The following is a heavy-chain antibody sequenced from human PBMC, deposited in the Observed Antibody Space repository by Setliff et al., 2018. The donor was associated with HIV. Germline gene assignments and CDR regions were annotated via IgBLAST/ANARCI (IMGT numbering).Heavy chain of an antibody. CDR2: ISSSSSTI. CDR3: ARGPTTVTNYYYYYMDV. V-gene: IGHV3-11*04. CDR1: GFTFSDYY. Sequence: GGSLRLSCAASGFTFSDYYMSWIRQAPGKGLEWVSYISSSSSTIYYADSVKGRFTISRDNDRNSLYLQMNGLRAEDTAVYYCARGPTTVTNYYYYYMDVWGKGTTVTVSS. J-gene: IGHJ6*03. D-gene: IGHD4-17*01.